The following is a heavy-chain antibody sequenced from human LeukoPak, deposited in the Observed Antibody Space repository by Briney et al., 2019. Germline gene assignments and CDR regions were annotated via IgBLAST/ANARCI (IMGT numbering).Heavy chain of an antibody. CDR2: INHSGST. CDR3: ARGHIGFWPLVVVPAAMGWFDP. D-gene: IGHD2-2*01. CDR1: GGSFSGYY. V-gene: IGHV4-34*01. J-gene: IGHJ5*02. Sequence: PSETLSLTCAVYGGSFSGYYWSWIRQPPGKGLEWIGEINHSGSTNYNPSLKSRVTISVDTSKNQFSLKLSSVTAADTAVYYCARGHIGFWPLVVVPAAMGWFDPWGQGTLVTVSS.